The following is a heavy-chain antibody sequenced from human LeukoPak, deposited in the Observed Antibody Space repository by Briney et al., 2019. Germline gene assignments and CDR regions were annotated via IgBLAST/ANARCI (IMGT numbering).Heavy chain of an antibody. CDR3: ARELGYCSGTSCYYNSYYDY. Sequence: PGRSLRLSCAASGFTFDDYGLSWVRQAPGKGLEWVSAINWNGGSSGYADSVKGRFTISRDNAKNSLYLQMNSLRAEDTALYYCARELGYCSGTSCYYNSYYDYWGQGTLVTVSS. CDR2: INWNGGSS. J-gene: IGHJ4*02. V-gene: IGHV3-20*04. D-gene: IGHD2-2*01. CDR1: GFTFDDYG.